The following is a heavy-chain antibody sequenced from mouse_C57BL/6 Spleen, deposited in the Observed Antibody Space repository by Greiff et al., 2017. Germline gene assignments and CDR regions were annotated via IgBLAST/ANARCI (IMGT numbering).Heavy chain of an antibody. D-gene: IGHD1-1*01. CDR3: ARNYYYGSSSYYFDY. J-gene: IGHJ2*01. CDR2: IWTGGGT. V-gene: IGHV2-9-1*01. CDR1: GFSLTSYA. Sequence: VMLVESGPGLVAPSQSLSITCTVSGFSLTSYAISWVRQPPGKGLEWLGVIWTGGGTNYNSALKSRLSISKDNSKSQVFLKMNSLQTDDTARYYCARNYYYGSSSYYFDYWGQGTTLTVSS.